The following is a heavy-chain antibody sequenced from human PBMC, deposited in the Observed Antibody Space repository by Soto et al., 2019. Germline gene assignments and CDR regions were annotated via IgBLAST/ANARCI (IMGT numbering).Heavy chain of an antibody. D-gene: IGHD4-4*01. Sequence: SVKVSCKASGGTFSSSAISWVRQAPGQGLERMGWIIPIFGTANYAQKIQGRVTITANESTSTAYMDLSSLRSEYTAVYYCARGRGDDYNHDAFDIWGLGTMVTVSS. V-gene: IGHV1-69*13. CDR3: ARGRGDDYNHDAFDI. J-gene: IGHJ3*02. CDR2: IIPIFGTA. CDR1: GGTFSSSA.